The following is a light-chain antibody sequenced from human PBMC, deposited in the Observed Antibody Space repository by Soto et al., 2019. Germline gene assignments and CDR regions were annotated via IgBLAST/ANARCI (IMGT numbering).Light chain of an antibody. CDR2: LDSDGSH. Sequence: QAVVTQSPSASASLGASVTLTCTLSTGHSSYAIAWLQQQPEKGPRYLMKLDSDGSHKNGDGIPDRFSGSSSGAERYLTISSLQSDDEADYYCQTWGTGFRVFGGGTKLTVL. CDR1: TGHSSYA. J-gene: IGLJ3*02. V-gene: IGLV4-69*01. CDR3: QTWGTGFRV.